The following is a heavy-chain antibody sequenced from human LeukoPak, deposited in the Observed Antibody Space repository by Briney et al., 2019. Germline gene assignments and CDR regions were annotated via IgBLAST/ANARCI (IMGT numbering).Heavy chain of an antibody. CDR3: ARENYDSSGYYYFDY. D-gene: IGHD3-22*01. CDR1: GFTFSSYG. Sequence: GRSLRLSCAASGFTFSSYGMHWVRQAPGKGLEWVAVIWYDGSNKYYADSVKGRFTISRDNSKNTLHLQMNSMRAEETAVYYCARENYDSSGYYYFDYWGQGTLVTVSS. J-gene: IGHJ4*02. CDR2: IWYDGSNK. V-gene: IGHV3-33*01.